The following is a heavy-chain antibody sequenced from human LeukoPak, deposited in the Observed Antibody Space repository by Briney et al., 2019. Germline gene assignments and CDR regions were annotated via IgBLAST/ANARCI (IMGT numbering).Heavy chain of an antibody. D-gene: IGHD4-11*01. J-gene: IGHJ4*02. CDR3: ARDRNYADYFDY. CDR1: GFTFSSYA. Sequence: PGGSLRLSCAASGFTFSSYAMHWVRQAPGKGLEWVAVISYDGSNKYYADSVKGRFTISRDNSKNTLYLQMNSLRAEDTAVYYCARDRNYADYFDYWGQGTLVTVSS. CDR2: ISYDGSNK. V-gene: IGHV3-30-3*01.